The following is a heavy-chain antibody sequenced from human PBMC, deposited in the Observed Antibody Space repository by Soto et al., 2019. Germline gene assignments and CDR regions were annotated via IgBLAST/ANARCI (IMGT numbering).Heavy chain of an antibody. CDR2: ISAYNGNT. Sequence: QVHLEQSGAEVRKPGASVKVSCKASGYTFNSFGINWVRQAPGQGLEWLGWISAYNGNTNYAQKFHGRVTMTADTSTTTAYLKLTSLRSDDTAVYYCAREFQYDSGGFHELYFWGQGTLVTVSS. D-gene: IGHD3-22*01. CDR3: AREFQYDSGGFHELYF. V-gene: IGHV1-18*04. CDR1: GYTFNSFG. J-gene: IGHJ4*02.